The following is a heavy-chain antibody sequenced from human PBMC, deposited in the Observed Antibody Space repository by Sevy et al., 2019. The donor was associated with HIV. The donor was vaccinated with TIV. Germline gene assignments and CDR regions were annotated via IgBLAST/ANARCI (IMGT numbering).Heavy chain of an antibody. CDR2: IYHSGST. J-gene: IGHJ4*02. V-gene: IGHV4-30-2*01. CDR1: GGSISSGGYS. CDR3: AGVYGDYEFDY. D-gene: IGHD4-17*01. Sequence: SETLSLTCAVSGGSISSGGYSWSWIRQPPGKGLEWIGYIYHSGSTYYNPSLKSRVTISVDRSKNQFSLKLSSVTAADTAVYYCAGVYGDYEFDYWGQGTLVTVSS.